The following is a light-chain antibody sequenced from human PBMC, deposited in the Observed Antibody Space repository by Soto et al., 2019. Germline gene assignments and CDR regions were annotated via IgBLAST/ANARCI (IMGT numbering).Light chain of an antibody. Sequence: EIVLTQSPGTLSLSPGERATLSCRAGQSVSSSYLAWYQQKPGQAPRLPIHGASSRTTGIPDRTSGSGSGTDFTLTISRLEPEDFAVYYCQQYGSSPITFGQGTRLEIK. J-gene: IGKJ5*01. V-gene: IGKV3-20*01. CDR1: QSVSSSY. CDR2: GAS. CDR3: QQYGSSPIT.